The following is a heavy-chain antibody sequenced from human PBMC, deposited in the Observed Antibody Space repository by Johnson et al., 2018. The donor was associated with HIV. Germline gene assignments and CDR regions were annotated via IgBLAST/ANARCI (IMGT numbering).Heavy chain of an antibody. J-gene: IGHJ3*02. D-gene: IGHD1-1*01. CDR3: ARGYNWNDFSI. CDR2: IRSDESNK. CDR1: GFTFSNYG. Sequence: QVQLVESGGGVVQSGGSLRLSCTASGFTFSNYGIHWVRQTPGKGLEWVAFIRSDESNKYYADSVKGRFTISRDNSKSTVYLHMTSLRTEDAALYYCARGYNWNDFSIWGQGTVVTVS. V-gene: IGHV3-30*02.